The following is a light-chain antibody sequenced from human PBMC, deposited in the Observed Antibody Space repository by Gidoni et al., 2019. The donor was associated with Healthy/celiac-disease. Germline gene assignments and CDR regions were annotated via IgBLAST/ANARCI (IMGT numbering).Light chain of an antibody. CDR3: GTWDSSLSAGV. CDR2: ENN. CDR1: SSNIGNNY. Sequence: QSVLTQPPSVSAAPGQKVTIPCSGSSSNIGNNYVSWSQQLPGTAPKLLIYENNKRPSGIPDRFSGSKSGTSATLGITGLQTGDEADYYCGTWDSSLSAGVFGGGTKLTVL. J-gene: IGLJ3*02. V-gene: IGLV1-51*02.